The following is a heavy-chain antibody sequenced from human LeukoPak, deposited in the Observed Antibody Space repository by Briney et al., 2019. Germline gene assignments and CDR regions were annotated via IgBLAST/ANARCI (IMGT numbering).Heavy chain of an antibody. J-gene: IGHJ4*02. CDR3: AKATYYYDSSGYDY. D-gene: IGHD3-22*01. CDR2: IWYDGSNK. V-gene: IGHV3-33*06. CDR1: RFTFSSYG. Sequence: GGSLRLSCAESRFTFSSYGMHWVRQAPGKGLERVAVIWYDGSNKYYADSVKGRFTISRDNSKNTLYLQMNSLRAEDTAVYYCAKATYYYDSSGYDYWGQGTLVTVSS.